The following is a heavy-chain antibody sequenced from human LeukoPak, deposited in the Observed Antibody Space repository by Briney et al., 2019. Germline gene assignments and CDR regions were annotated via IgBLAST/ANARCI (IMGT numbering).Heavy chain of an antibody. D-gene: IGHD5-12*01. V-gene: IGHV3-30*02. CDR2: IRYDGSNK. CDR1: GFTFSSYG. J-gene: IGHJ5*02. CDR3: AEDLVATFPNWFDP. Sequence: GGSLRLSCAASGFTFSSYGMHWVRQAPGKGLEWVAFIRYDGSNKYYADSVKGRFTISRDNSKNTLYLQMNSLRAEDTAVYYCAEDLVATFPNWFDPWGQGTLVTVSS.